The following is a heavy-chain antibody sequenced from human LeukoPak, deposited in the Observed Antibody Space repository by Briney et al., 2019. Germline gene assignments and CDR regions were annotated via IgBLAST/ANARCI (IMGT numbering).Heavy chain of an antibody. CDR3: ARRVTRDPTDAFDI. J-gene: IGHJ3*02. CDR2: ISSSSSTI. CDR1: GFTFSSYS. Sequence: TGGSLRLSCAASGFTFSSYSMNWVRQAPGKGLEWVSYISSSSSTIYYADSVKGRFTISRDNAKNSLYLQINSLRAEDTAVYYCARRVTRDPTDAFDIWGQGTMVTVSS. D-gene: IGHD5-18*01. V-gene: IGHV3-48*01.